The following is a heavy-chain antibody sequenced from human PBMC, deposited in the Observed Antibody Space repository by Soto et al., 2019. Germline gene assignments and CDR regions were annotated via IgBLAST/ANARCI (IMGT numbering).Heavy chain of an antibody. CDR1: GDNVSSTSAA. D-gene: IGHD6-19*01. CDR3: ARGSYYSGWV. Sequence: SQTLSLTCAISGDNVSSTSAAWSWIRQSPSRGLEWLGRTYYRSKWYSDYAVSVKSRITINPDTSKNQFSLQLNSVTPEDTAVYYCARGSYYSGWVWGQGTLVTVS. CDR2: TYYRSKWYS. J-gene: IGHJ4*02. V-gene: IGHV6-1*01.